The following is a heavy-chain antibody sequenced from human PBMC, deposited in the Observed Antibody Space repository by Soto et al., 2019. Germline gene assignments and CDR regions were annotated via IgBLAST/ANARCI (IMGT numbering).Heavy chain of an antibody. D-gene: IGHD6-13*01. J-gene: IGHJ4*02. CDR3: VRHGIAAAGTDY. V-gene: IGHV4-39*01. CDR2: IYYTGNT. CDR1: GGSISSSTYY. Sequence: PSETLSLTCTVSGGSISSSTYYWGWIRQPPGKGLEWIGIIYYTGNTSFNPSLKSRVTISVDPSKSQFSLKLSSVTAADTAVYYCVRHGIAAAGTDYWGQGTLVTV.